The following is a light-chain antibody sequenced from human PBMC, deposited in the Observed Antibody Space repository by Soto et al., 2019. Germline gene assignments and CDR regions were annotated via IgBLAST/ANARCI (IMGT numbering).Light chain of an antibody. Sequence: IQMTQSPSTLSASLGDRVTITCRASQSISGLLAWYQQKPGKAPKLLIYKASGLESGVPSRFIVSGSGTEFTLPINGMQPDDFATYDCQPYNTFWTFGQGTKVDI. J-gene: IGKJ1*01. CDR1: QSISGL. CDR3: QPYNTFWT. V-gene: IGKV1-5*03. CDR2: KAS.